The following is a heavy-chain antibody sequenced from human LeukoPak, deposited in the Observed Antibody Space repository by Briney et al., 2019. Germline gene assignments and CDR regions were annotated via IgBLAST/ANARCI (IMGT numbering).Heavy chain of an antibody. CDR2: IYYSGST. CDR3: ASSTTLGYCSGGSCYPSAFDI. J-gene: IGHJ3*02. D-gene: IGHD2-15*01. Sequence: SETLSLTCTVSGGSISSSSYYWGWIRQPPGKGLEWIGSIYYSGSTYYNPSLKSRVTISVDTSKNQFSLKLSSVTAADTAVYYCASSTTLGYCSGGSCYPSAFDIWGQGTMVTVSS. V-gene: IGHV4-39*07. CDR1: GGSISSSSYY.